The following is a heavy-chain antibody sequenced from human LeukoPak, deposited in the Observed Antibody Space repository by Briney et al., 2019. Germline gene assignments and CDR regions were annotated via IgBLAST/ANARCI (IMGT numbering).Heavy chain of an antibody. CDR1: GLTFSNAW. CDR3: TTELDVRPNHY. D-gene: IGHD1-14*01. V-gene: IGHV3-15*01. CDR2: IKRKSDGGTT. J-gene: IGHJ4*02. Sequence: PGGSLRLSCAASGLTFSNAWMSWVRQAPGKGLEWVGRIKRKSDGGTTDYAAPVKGRFTISRDDSKNTLYLQMNSLKSEDTAVYYCTTELDVRPNHYWGQGTLVTVSS.